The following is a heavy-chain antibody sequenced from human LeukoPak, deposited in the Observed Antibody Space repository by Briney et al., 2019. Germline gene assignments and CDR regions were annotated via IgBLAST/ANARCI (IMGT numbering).Heavy chain of an antibody. CDR1: GYTFTSYG. Sequence: ASVKVSCKASGYTFTSYGISWVRQAPGQGLEWMGWISAYNGNTNYAQKLQGRVTMTTDTSTSTAYMELRSPRSDDTAVYYCASSRRGYSYGMDVWGQGTTVTVSS. J-gene: IGHJ6*02. V-gene: IGHV1-18*01. CDR3: ASSRRGYSYGMDV. CDR2: ISAYNGNT. D-gene: IGHD5-18*01.